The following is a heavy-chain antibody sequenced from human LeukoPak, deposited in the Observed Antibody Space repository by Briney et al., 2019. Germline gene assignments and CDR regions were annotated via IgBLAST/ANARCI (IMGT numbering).Heavy chain of an antibody. CDR2: ISGGGGST. Sequence: GGSLRLSCAASEFTFSNYAMNWVRQAPGKGLEWVSGISGGGGSTYYADSVKGRFTISRDNSKNTLYLQMDSLRAEDTALYYCAKGSGINHYHWIDPWGEGTLVTVSS. J-gene: IGHJ5*02. CDR1: EFTFSNYA. D-gene: IGHD1-14*01. V-gene: IGHV3-23*01. CDR3: AKGSGINHYHWIDP.